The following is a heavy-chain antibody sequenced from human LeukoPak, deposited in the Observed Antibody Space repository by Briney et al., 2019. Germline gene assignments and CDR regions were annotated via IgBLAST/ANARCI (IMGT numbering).Heavy chain of an antibody. D-gene: IGHD3-22*01. V-gene: IGHV3-53*01. CDR3: ARYYYDSSGYYFFDY. Sequence: TGGSLRLSCAASGFTVSSNYMSWVRQAPGKGLEWVSVIYSGGSTYYADSVKGRFTISRDNSKNTLYLQMNSLRAEDTAVYYCARYYYDSSGYYFFDYWGQGTLVTVSS. J-gene: IGHJ4*02. CDR2: IYSGGST. CDR1: GFTVSSNY.